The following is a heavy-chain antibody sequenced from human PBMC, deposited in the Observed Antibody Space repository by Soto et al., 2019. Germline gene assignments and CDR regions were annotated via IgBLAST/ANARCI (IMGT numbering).Heavy chain of an antibody. D-gene: IGHD6-19*01. Sequence: EVQLVESGGGLVQPGGSLRLSCAASGFTFSSYEMNWVHQAPGKGLEWVSYISSSGSTIYYADSVKGRFTISRDNAKNSLYLQMNSLRAEDTAVYYCASLSGWYIDYYYGMDVWGQGTTVTVSS. CDR3: ASLSGWYIDYYYGMDV. J-gene: IGHJ6*02. CDR2: ISSSGSTI. V-gene: IGHV3-48*03. CDR1: GFTFSSYE.